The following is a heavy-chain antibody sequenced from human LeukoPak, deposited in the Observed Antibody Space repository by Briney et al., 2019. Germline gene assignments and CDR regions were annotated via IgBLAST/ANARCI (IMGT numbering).Heavy chain of an antibody. CDR2: IIPIFGTA. CDR3: ARTNIVASWFDP. CDR1: GGTFSSYA. J-gene: IGHJ5*02. V-gene: IGHV1-69*05. Sequence: SVKVSCKASGGTFSSYAISWVRQAPGQGLEWMGGIIPIFGTANYAQKFQGRVTITTDESTSTAYMELSSLRPEDTAVYYCARTNIVASWFDPWGQGTLVTVSS. D-gene: IGHD2-15*01.